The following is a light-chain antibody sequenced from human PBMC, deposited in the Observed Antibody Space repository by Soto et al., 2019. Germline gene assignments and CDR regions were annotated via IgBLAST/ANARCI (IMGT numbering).Light chain of an antibody. CDR1: QSISSN. Sequence: EIVMTQSPVTLSVSPGERATLSCRASQSISSNLAWYQQKPGQAPRLLMFRTSSRATGFPARFSGSGSGTEFNLTISSLQSEDFGVYYCQQYNNWSRATFGGGTKVEIK. V-gene: IGKV3-15*01. J-gene: IGKJ4*01. CDR2: RTS. CDR3: QQYNNWSRAT.